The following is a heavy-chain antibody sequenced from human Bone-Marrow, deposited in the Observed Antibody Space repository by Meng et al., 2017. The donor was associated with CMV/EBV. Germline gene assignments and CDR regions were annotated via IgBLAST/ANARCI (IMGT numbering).Heavy chain of an antibody. CDR1: GYTFTGYY. J-gene: IGHJ6*02. V-gene: IGHV1-2*02. D-gene: IGHD6-19*01. CDR3: ARRGLAVLAYYGMDV. CDR2: INPNSGGT. Sequence: ASVKVSCKASGYTFTGYYIHWVRQAPGQGREWMGWINPNSGGTNYAQKFQGRVTMTRDTSISTAYMELSRLTSDDTAVYYCARRGLAVLAYYGMDVWGQGTTVTVSS.